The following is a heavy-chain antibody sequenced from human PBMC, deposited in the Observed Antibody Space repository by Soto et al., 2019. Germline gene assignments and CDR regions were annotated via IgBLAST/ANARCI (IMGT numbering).Heavy chain of an antibody. J-gene: IGHJ4*02. CDR3: ARGVHY. Sequence: PGESLKISCRGSGFSFTIYFIAWVRQTPGKGLEWMGIIYPTDSDTTYSPSFQGQVTISVDKSINTAYLQWGSLKASDTAIYYCARGVHYWGQGTLVTSPQ. CDR2: IYPTDSDT. D-gene: IGHD2-8*01. V-gene: IGHV5-51*01. CDR1: GFSFTIYF.